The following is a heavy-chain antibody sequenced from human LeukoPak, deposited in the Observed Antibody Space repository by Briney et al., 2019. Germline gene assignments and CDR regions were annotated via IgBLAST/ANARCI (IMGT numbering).Heavy chain of an antibody. Sequence: GGSLRLSCAASGFPFSDTWMSWVRQAPGKGLEWVGHIKSKTDGGTTDYAAPVKGRFTISRDDSRNTVYLQMNSLKTEVTAVYYCTTDYQYLYWHSSFDYWGQGTLVTVSS. V-gene: IGHV3-15*01. J-gene: IGHJ4*02. D-gene: IGHD3-3*02. CDR3: TTDYQYLYWHSSFDY. CDR2: IKSKTDGGTT. CDR1: GFPFSDTW.